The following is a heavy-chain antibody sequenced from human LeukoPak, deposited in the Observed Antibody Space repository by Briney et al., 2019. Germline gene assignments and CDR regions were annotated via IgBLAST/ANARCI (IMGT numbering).Heavy chain of an antibody. CDR3: ASGGVRTVVNPYYYYYGMDV. CDR2: INSDGSST. CDR1: GFTFSSYW. V-gene: IGHV3-74*01. Sequence: GGSLRLSCAVSGFTFSSYWMHWVRQAPGKGLVWVSRINSDGSSTSYAESVKGRFTISRDNAKNTLYLQMNSLRAEDMAVYYCASGGVRTVVNPYYYYYGMDVWGQGTTVTVSS. J-gene: IGHJ6*02. D-gene: IGHD4-23*01.